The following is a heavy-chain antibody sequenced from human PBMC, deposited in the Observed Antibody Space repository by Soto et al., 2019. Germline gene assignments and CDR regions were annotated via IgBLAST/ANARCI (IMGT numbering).Heavy chain of an antibody. CDR2: ISYDGSNK. J-gene: IGHJ4*02. V-gene: IGHV3-30-3*01. CDR1: GFTFSSYA. D-gene: IGHD6-13*01. Sequence: QVQLVESGGGVVQPGRSLRLSCAASGFTFSSYAMHWVRQAPGKGLEWVAVISYDGSNKYYADSVKGLFTISRDNSKNTLYLQMNSLRAEDTAVYYCARDLGGSSWYYFDYWGQGTLVTVSS. CDR3: ARDLGGSSWYYFDY.